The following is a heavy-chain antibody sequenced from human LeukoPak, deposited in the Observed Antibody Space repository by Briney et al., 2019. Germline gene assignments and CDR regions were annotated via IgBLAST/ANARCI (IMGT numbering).Heavy chain of an antibody. CDR3: ARSRAHGYSSSNRGDY. V-gene: IGHV6-1*01. CDR1: VDCVSSNSAA. D-gene: IGHD6-13*01. J-gene: IGHJ4*02. CDR2: TYYRSKWYN. Sequence: QTLSLTCVLSVDCVSSNSAAWNWIRQSPSRGLEWLGRTYYRSKWYNDYAVSVNSRITIIPDTSKNQFSLQLNSVTPEDTAVYYCARSRAHGYSSSNRGDYWGQGTLVTVSS.